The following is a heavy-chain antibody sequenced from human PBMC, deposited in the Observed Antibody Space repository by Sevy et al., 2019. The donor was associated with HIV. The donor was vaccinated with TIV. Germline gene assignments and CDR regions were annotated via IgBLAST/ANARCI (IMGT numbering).Heavy chain of an antibody. V-gene: IGHV1-18*04. CDR3: ARLGWERVDDYGGNWDY. CDR1: GYAFSSYG. D-gene: IGHD4-17*01. J-gene: IGHJ4*02. Sequence: ASVKVSCKASGYAFSSYGISWVRQAPGQGLEWMGWISAYNSKTNYAQNLQGRVTVTTDASTSTAYMELRSLGSDDTAVYYCARLGWERVDDYGGNWDYWGQGTLVTVSS. CDR2: ISAYNSKT.